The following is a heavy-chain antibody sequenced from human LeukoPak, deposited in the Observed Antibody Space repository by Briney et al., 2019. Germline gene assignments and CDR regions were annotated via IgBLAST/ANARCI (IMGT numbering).Heavy chain of an antibody. CDR2: IRTDGSEK. CDR1: GFTFSSYW. D-gene: IGHD3-9*01. V-gene: IGHV3-7*03. CDR3: ARDYTGYFP. J-gene: IGHJ5*02. Sequence: GGSQRLSCEASGFTFSSYWMSWVRQAPGKGLEWVANIRTDGSEKYYVDSVKGRFTISRDNAKNSLYLQMNILIAEDTAVYYCARDYTGYFPWGERTLVIVSS.